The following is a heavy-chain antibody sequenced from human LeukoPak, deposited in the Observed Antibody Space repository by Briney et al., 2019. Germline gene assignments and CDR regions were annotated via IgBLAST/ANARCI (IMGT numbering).Heavy chain of an antibody. Sequence: SQTLSLTCAISVDSVSGNSAALNWIRQSPSRGLEWLVRTYYRSKWYNDYAVSVKSRITINPDTSKNQFSLQLNSVTPEDTAVYYCARTSNDSSGYWQFDPWGQGTLVTVSS. J-gene: IGHJ5*02. V-gene: IGHV6-1*01. D-gene: IGHD3-22*01. CDR3: ARTSNDSSGYWQFDP. CDR1: VDSVSGNSAA. CDR2: TYYRSKWYN.